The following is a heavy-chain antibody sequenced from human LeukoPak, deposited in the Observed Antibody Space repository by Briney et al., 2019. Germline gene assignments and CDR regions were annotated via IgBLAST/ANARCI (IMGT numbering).Heavy chain of an antibody. Sequence: GASVKVSCKASGYTFTSYAMNWVRQAPGQGLEWMGGIIPIFDTADYAQKFQGRVTITADESTSTAYMELSSLRSEDTAVFYCARISLGAIWGYYYGMDVWGQGTTVTVSS. V-gene: IGHV1-69*13. D-gene: IGHD1-26*01. CDR1: GYTFTSYA. CDR2: IIPIFDTA. CDR3: ARISLGAIWGYYYGMDV. J-gene: IGHJ6*02.